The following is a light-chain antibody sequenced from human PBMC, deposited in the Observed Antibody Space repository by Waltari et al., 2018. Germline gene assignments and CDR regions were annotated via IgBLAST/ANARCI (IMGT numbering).Light chain of an antibody. CDR3: QQTFTTPWT. V-gene: IGKV1-39*01. CDR2: NSS. J-gene: IGKJ1*01. Sequence: DIQMTQSTSSLSASVGETVTIACRAGQAIQSFINWYQQKPGRAPKFLISNSSTLQSGVPSRFGGSGSGTEFTLTISSLQPEDVATYFCQQTFTTPWTFGPGTTVEIK. CDR1: QAIQSF.